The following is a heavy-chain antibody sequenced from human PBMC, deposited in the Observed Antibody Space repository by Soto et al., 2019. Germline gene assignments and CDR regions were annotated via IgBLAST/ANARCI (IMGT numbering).Heavy chain of an antibody. D-gene: IGHD2-2*02. V-gene: IGHV1-18*04. CDR1: GYTFTSYG. Sequence: GASVKVSCKASGYTFTSYGISWVRQAPGQGLEWMGWISAYNGNTNYAQKLQGRVTMTTDTSTSTAYMELRSLRSDDTAVYYCAREGDIVVVPAAVHWFDPWRQGTLVTVSS. CDR2: ISAYNGNT. J-gene: IGHJ5*02. CDR3: AREGDIVVVPAAVHWFDP.